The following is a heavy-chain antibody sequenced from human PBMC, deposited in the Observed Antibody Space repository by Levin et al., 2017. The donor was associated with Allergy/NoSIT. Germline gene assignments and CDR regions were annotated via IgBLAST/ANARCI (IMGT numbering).Heavy chain of an antibody. J-gene: IGHJ6*02. Sequence: GGSLRLSCAASGFTFRNYVIHWVRQAPGKGLEWVAVILYDGSNKYYADSVKGRFTISRDNSKNTLDLQMNSLRGEDTAVYYCARERAFAMDVWDQGTTVTVSS. V-gene: IGHV3-33*01. CDR2: ILYDGSNK. CDR1: GFTFRNYV. CDR3: ARERAFAMDV.